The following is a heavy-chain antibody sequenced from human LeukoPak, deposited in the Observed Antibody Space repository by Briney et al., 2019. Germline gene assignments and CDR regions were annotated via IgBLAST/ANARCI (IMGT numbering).Heavy chain of an antibody. CDR2: IYYSGST. Sequence: PSETLSLTCTVSGGSISSSSYCWGWIRQPPGKGLEWIGSIYYSGSTYYNPSLKSRVTISVDTSKNQFSLKLSSVTAADTAVYYCARKRRSYHTPKRDAFDIWGQGTMVTVSS. D-gene: IGHD1-26*01. J-gene: IGHJ3*02. CDR1: GGSISSSSYC. V-gene: IGHV4-39*01. CDR3: ARKRRSYHTPKRDAFDI.